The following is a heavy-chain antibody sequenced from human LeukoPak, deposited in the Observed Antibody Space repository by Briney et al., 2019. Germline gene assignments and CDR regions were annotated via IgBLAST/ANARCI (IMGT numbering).Heavy chain of an antibody. CDR1: GYTFTSYD. D-gene: IGHD6-13*01. CDR3: ARASIAAAGTI. Sequence: ASVKVSCKASGYTFTSYDINWVRQATGQGLEWMGWMNPNSGNTGHAQKFQGRVTMTRNTSISAAYMELSSLRSEDTAVYYCARASIAAAGTIWGQGTLVTVSS. V-gene: IGHV1-8*01. J-gene: IGHJ4*02. CDR2: MNPNSGNT.